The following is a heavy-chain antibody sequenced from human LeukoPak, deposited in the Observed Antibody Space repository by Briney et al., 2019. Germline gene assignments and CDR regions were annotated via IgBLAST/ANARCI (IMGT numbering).Heavy chain of an antibody. V-gene: IGHV4-34*01. Sequence: PSETLSLTCAVYGGSFSGYYWSWIRQPPGKGLEWIGEINHSGSTNYSPSLKSRVTISVDTSKNQFSLKLSSVTAADTAVYYCARGLGPIYYYYYYMDVWGKGTTVTVSS. CDR2: INHSGST. CDR1: GGSFSGYY. CDR3: ARGLGPIYYYYYYMDV. J-gene: IGHJ6*03.